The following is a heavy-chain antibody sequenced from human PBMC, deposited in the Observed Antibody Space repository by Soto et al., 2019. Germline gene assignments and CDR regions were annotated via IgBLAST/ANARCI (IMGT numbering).Heavy chain of an antibody. CDR3: ARHWRTYYYDSSGYDAFEI. V-gene: IGHV1-58*01. CDR1: GFTFTSSA. Sequence: SVKVSCKASGFTFTSSAVQWVRQARGQRLEWIGWIVVGSGNTNYAQKFQERVTITRDMSTSTAYMELSSLRSEDTAVYYCARHWRTYYYDSSGYDAFEIWGQGTMVTVSS. J-gene: IGHJ3*02. D-gene: IGHD3-22*01. CDR2: IVVGSGNT.